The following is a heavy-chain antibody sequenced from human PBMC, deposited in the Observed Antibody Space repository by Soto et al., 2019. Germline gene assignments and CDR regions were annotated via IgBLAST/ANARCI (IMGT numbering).Heavy chain of an antibody. CDR2: ISGSGGST. CDR1: GFTFSSYA. J-gene: IGHJ4*02. V-gene: IGHV3-23*01. D-gene: IGHD4-17*01. Sequence: GSLRLSCAASGFTFSSYAMSWVRQAPGKGLEWVSAISGSGGSTYYADSVEGRFTISRDNSKNTLYLQMNSLRAEDTAVYYCAKDQKPYGDYDLFWVYWGQGTLVTVSS. CDR3: AKDQKPYGDYDLFWVY.